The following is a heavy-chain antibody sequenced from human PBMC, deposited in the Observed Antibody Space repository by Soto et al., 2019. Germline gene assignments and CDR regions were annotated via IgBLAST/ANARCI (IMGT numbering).Heavy chain of an antibody. V-gene: IGHV4-39*01. Sequence: QLQLQESGPGLVKPSETLSLTCTVSGDSISSNNYYWGWIRQPPGKGLEWIGSMYHSGNTYHNPSLKRRVTISVDTSKNQLSLHLRSVPAADTAVYYCARHRGPTGPNYWGQGTLVTVSS. J-gene: IGHJ4*02. CDR3: ARHRGPTGPNY. CDR2: MYHSGNT. D-gene: IGHD3-10*01. CDR1: GDSISSNNYY.